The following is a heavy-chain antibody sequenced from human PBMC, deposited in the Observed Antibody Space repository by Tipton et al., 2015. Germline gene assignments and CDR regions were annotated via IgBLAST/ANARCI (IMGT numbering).Heavy chain of an antibody. CDR1: GGSITSGGYY. J-gene: IGHJ4*02. Sequence: TLSLTCTVSGGSITSGGYYWSWVRQHPGKGLEWIGCVYYNGNTYSNPPLKSRLTISVDSSKSQFSLKLNSVTAADTAVYYCARAVDDYSPFDYWGQGTLVTVSS. CDR3: ARAVDDYSPFDY. D-gene: IGHD4-11*01. V-gene: IGHV4-31*03. CDR2: VYYNGNT.